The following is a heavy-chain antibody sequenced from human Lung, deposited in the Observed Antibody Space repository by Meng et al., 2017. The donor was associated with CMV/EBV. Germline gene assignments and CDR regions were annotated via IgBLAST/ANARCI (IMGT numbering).Heavy chain of an antibody. CDR2: ISTYNGNT. CDR1: GYTFTSYG. V-gene: IGHV1-18*01. CDR3: ARDWRLMNAQPNWFDP. Sequence: ASXXVSXKASGYTFTSYGINWVRQAPGQGLEWMAWISTYNGNTYYAQKFQGRVTLTTDTSTSAAYMELRSLRSDDTAVYYCARDWRLMNAQPNWFDPWGQGTPVTVSS. J-gene: IGHJ5*02. D-gene: IGHD3-3*01.